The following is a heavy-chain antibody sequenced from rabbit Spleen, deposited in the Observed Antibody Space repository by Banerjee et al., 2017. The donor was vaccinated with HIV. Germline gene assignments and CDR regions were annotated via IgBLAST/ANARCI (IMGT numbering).Heavy chain of an antibody. Sequence: QEQLVESGGGLVQPEGSLTLTCTASGFSFSSSYYMCWVRQAPGKGLEWIACIYAGSGGTYYASWAKGRFTVSKASSTTVTLQMTSLTAADTATYFCARSSSGDNRFDLWGPGTLVTVS. CDR2: IYAGSGGT. D-gene: IGHD1-1*01. CDR3: ARSSSGDNRFDL. J-gene: IGHJ4*01. V-gene: IGHV1S45*01. CDR1: GFSFSSSYY.